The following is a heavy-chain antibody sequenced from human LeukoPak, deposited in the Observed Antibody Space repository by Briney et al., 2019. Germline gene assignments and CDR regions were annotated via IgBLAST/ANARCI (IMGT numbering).Heavy chain of an antibody. Sequence: PVKVSCKASGGTFTCYAISWVRQAPGQGLEWMGGILPLFSTANYAQKLQRRVTITTDESTSTAYMELNSLRSEDTTVYFCASGDSSSWYFQFDYWGQGTLVTVSS. CDR1: GGTFTCYA. V-gene: IGHV1-69*05. CDR3: ASGDSSSWYFQFDY. D-gene: IGHD6-13*01. J-gene: IGHJ4*02. CDR2: ILPLFSTA.